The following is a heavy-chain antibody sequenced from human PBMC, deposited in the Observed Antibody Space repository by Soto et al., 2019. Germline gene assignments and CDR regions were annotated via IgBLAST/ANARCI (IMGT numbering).Heavy chain of an antibody. CDR3: ARGNSAARPHY. D-gene: IGHD6-6*01. V-gene: IGHV4-31*03. J-gene: IGHJ4*02. CDR2: IYYSGST. Sequence: QVQLQESGPGLVKPSQTLSLTCTVSGGSISSGGYYWTWIRQHPGKGLEWIGYIYYSGSTYYNPSLKSRVTISVDTSKNQFSLKLSSVTAEDTAVYYCARGNSAARPHYWGQGTLVTVSS. CDR1: GGSISSGGYY.